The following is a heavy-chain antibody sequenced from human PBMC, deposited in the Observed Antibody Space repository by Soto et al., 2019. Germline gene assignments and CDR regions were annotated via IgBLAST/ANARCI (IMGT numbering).Heavy chain of an antibody. V-gene: IGHV4-59*08. CDR1: GGSISSFY. CDR2: IYYSGST. CDR3: ARTVAGLWDY. Sequence: SETLSLTCTVSGGSISSFYWSWIRQPPGKGLEWIGYIYYSGSTNYNPSLKSRVTISVDTSKNQFSLKLSSVTAADTAVYYCARTVAGLWDYWGQGTLVTVSS. J-gene: IGHJ4*02. D-gene: IGHD6-19*01.